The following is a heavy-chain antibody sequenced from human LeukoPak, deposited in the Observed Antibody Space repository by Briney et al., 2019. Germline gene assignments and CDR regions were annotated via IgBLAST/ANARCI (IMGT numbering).Heavy chain of an antibody. Sequence: PGGSLRLSCAASGFTFNKNAISWVRQAPGKGLEWVSTIGGSGDKTFYADSVKGRFTISRDNSKNMLHLQMSSLTGEDTALYYCVRRGDASSGWGEQDYWGQGGLVTVSS. CDR1: GFTFNKNA. CDR2: IGGSGDKT. D-gene: IGHD6-19*01. V-gene: IGHV3-23*01. J-gene: IGHJ4*02. CDR3: VRRGDASSGWGEQDY.